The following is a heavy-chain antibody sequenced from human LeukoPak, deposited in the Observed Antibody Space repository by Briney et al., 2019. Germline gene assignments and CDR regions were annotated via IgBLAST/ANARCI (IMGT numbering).Heavy chain of an antibody. D-gene: IGHD4-17*01. J-gene: IGHJ4*02. CDR1: GFTFSSYA. CDR2: ISGSGGST. Sequence: PGGSLRLSCAASGFTFSSYAMSWVRQAPGKGLEWVSAISGSGGSTYYAGSVKGRFTISRDNSKNTLYLQMNSLRAEDTAVYYCAKLGLDADYGDYVVDYWGQGTLVTASS. CDR3: AKLGLDADYGDYVVDY. V-gene: IGHV3-23*01.